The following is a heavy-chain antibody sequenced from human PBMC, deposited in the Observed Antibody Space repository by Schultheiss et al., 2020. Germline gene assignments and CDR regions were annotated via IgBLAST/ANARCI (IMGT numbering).Heavy chain of an antibody. V-gene: IGHV3-NL1*01. CDR1: GFTFSSYG. D-gene: IGHD4-23*01. J-gene: IGHJ3*02. CDR3: ARGMLTHAFDI. CDR2: IYSGGST. Sequence: GGSLRLSCAASGFTFSSYGMHWVRQAPGKGLEWVSVIYSGGSTYYADSVKGRFTISRDNAKNSLYLQMNSLRAEDTAVYYCARGMLTHAFDIWGQGTMVTVAS.